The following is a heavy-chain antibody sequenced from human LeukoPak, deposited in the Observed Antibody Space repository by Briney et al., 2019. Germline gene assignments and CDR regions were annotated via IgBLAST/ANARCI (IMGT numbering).Heavy chain of an antibody. CDR3: ARDLKQLVLDY. Sequence: GGSLRLSCAASGFTFSSYAMHWVRQAPGKGLEWVAVKSYDGSNKYYADSVKGRFTISRDNSKNTLYLQMNSLRAEDTAVYYCARDLKQLVLDYWGQGTLVTVSS. D-gene: IGHD6-13*01. V-gene: IGHV3-30*04. J-gene: IGHJ4*02. CDR1: GFTFSSYA. CDR2: KSYDGSNK.